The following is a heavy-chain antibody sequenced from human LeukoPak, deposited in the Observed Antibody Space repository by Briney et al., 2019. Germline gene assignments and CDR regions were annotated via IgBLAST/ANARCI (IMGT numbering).Heavy chain of an antibody. Sequence: ASVRVSCKVSGHTLTHLSTHWVRQTPGGGLEWMGGLDPEDGETIYAQKFQGRVTMTEDTSTDTAYMELSSLRSEDTAVYYCATGGIYSLLDYWGQGTLVTVSS. D-gene: IGHD1-26*01. CDR3: ATGGIYSLLDY. V-gene: IGHV1-24*01. CDR2: LDPEDGET. J-gene: IGHJ4*02. CDR1: GHTLTHLS.